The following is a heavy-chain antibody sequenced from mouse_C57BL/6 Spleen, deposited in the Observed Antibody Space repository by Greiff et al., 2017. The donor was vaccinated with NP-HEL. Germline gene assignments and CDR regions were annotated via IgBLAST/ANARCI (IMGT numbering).Heavy chain of an antibody. Sequence: QVQLKESGAELVKPGASVKLSCKASGYTFTEYTIHWVKQRSGQGLEWIGWFYPGSGSIKYNEKFKDKATLTADKSSSTGDLELSRLTWEEDAGDEWARQEEQSGKRGWFAYWGQGTLVTVSA. CDR2: FYPGSGSI. D-gene: IGHD1-3*01. J-gene: IGHJ3*01. CDR3: ARQEEQSGKRGWFAY. V-gene: IGHV1-62-2*01. CDR1: GYTFTEYT.